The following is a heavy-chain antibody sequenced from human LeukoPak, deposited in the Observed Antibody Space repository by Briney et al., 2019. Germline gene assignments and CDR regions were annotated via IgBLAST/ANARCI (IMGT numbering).Heavy chain of an antibody. J-gene: IGHJ4*02. V-gene: IGHV4-59*01. CDR1: GGSISSYY. D-gene: IGHD5-18*01. CDR2: IYYGGTT. Sequence: SETLSLTCTVSGGSISSYYWSWIRQSPGKGLEWIGYIYYGGTTNYNPSLKSRVTMLIDTSKNQFSLRLSSGTAADTAVYYCARHAGGYSYETWGQGTLVTVSS. CDR3: ARHAGGYSYET.